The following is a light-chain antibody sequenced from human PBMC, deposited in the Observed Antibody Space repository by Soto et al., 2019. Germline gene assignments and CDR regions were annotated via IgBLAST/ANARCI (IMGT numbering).Light chain of an antibody. Sequence: QSVLTQSPSASASLGASVKLTCTLSSGHSSYAIAWHQQQPEKGPRYLMKLNSYGRHSKGDGIPDRFSGSSSGTERYLTISSLQSEDEADYYCQTWGTGILVFGGGTKLTVL. V-gene: IGLV4-69*01. CDR3: QTWGTGILV. CDR1: SGHSSYA. J-gene: IGLJ2*01. CDR2: LNSYGRH.